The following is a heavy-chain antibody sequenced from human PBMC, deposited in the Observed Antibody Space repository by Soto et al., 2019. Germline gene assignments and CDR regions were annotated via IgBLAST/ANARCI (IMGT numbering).Heavy chain of an antibody. Sequence: PSETLSLTCSVSGASIRSYYWHWIRQPPGKGLEWIGYVYTSDYTRYSSSLKSRVTISVDTSKSQFYLRLNSVTAADTAVYYCASPAGHPGDFFYYEGMDVWGQGTTVTVSS. V-gene: IGHV4-4*08. CDR2: VYTSDYT. J-gene: IGHJ6*02. CDR1: GASIRSYY. D-gene: IGHD3-10*01. CDR3: ASPAGHPGDFFYYEGMDV.